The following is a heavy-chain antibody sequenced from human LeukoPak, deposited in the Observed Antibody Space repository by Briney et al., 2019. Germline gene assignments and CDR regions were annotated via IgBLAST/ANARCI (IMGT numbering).Heavy chain of an antibody. V-gene: IGHV3-23*01. CDR3: AKCSCYYDSSGRDYFDY. Sequence: PGGSLRLSCAASGFAFSSYAMSWVRQAPGKRLEWVSAISRRGGCTYYADSVKGRFTISRDNSKNTLYLQMNSLRAEHTAEYSCAKCSCYYDSSGRDYFDYWGQGTLVTVSS. CDR1: GFAFSSYA. D-gene: IGHD3-22*01. J-gene: IGHJ4*02. CDR2: ISRRGGCT.